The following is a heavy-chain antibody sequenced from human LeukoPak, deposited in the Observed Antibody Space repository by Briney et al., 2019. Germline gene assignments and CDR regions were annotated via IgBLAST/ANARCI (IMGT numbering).Heavy chain of an antibody. Sequence: GGSLRLSCAASGFTFSSSAMSWVRQAPGKGLEWVSLISASGGNTYYADSVKGRFTISRDNSKNTLYLQMTSLRAEDTAVYYCAKRSTVAGKVDYWGQGTLVTVSS. V-gene: IGHV3-23*01. D-gene: IGHD6-19*01. J-gene: IGHJ4*02. CDR2: ISASGGNT. CDR1: GFTFSSSA. CDR3: AKRSTVAGKVDY.